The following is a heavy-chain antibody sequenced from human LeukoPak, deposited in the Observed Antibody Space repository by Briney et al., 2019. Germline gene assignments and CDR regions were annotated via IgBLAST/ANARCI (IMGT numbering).Heavy chain of an antibody. D-gene: IGHD3-3*01. J-gene: IGHJ6*03. Sequence: KPGGSLRLSCAASGFTFSDYYMSWIRQAPGKGLEWVSYISSSSSTIYYADSVKGRFTISRDNAKNSLYLQMNSLRAEDTAAYYCARAYYDFWSGYLRTYYYYYMDVWGKGTTVTVSS. CDR1: GFTFSDYY. V-gene: IGHV3-11*01. CDR3: ARAYYDFWSGYLRTYYYYYMDV. CDR2: ISSSSSTI.